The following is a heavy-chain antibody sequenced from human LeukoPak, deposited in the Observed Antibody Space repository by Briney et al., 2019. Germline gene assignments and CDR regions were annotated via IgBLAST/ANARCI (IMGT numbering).Heavy chain of an antibody. Sequence: PGGSLRLSRSTSGFTFSTYAMSWVRQAPGKGLEWVSAISVSGGSTYYADSVKGRFTISRDNSKNTLYLQMNSLRAEDTAVYYCAKDYGDYVDYFDYWGQGTLVTVSS. D-gene: IGHD4-17*01. CDR3: AKDYGDYVDYFDY. CDR2: ISVSGGST. V-gene: IGHV3-23*01. CDR1: GFTFSTYA. J-gene: IGHJ4*02.